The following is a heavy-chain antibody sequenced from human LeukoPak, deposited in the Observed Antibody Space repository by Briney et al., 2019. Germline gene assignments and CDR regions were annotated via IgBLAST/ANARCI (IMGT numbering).Heavy chain of an antibody. CDR1: GFTFSSYA. D-gene: IGHD3-10*01. CDR3: ARVWAGIGAFDI. CDR2: ISYDGSNK. J-gene: IGHJ3*02. V-gene: IGHV3-30*04. Sequence: GGSLRLSCAASGFTFSSYAMHWVRQAPGKGPEWVAVISYDGSNKYYADSVKGRFTISRDNSKNTLYLQMNSLRAEDTAVYYCARVWAGIGAFDIWGQGTMVTVSS.